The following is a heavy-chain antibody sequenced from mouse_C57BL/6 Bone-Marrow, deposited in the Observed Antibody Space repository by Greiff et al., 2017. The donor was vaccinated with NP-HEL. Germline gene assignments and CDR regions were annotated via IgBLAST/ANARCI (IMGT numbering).Heavy chain of an antibody. V-gene: IGHV1-81*01. J-gene: IGHJ1*03. D-gene: IGHD1-1*01. CDR1: GYTFTSYG. Sequence: LQESGAELARPGASVKLSCKASGYTFTSYGISWVKQRTGQGLEWIGEIYPRSGNTYYNEKFKGKATLTADKSSSTAYMGLRSLTSEDSAVYFCARGGFYYYGSYWYFDVWGTGTTVTVSS. CDR2: IYPRSGNT. CDR3: ARGGFYYYGSYWYFDV.